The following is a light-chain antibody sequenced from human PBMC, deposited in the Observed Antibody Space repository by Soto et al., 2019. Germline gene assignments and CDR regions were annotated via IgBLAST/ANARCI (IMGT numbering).Light chain of an antibody. CDR2: AAS. J-gene: IGKJ5*01. CDR1: QGISSY. V-gene: IGKV1-9*01. CDR3: QQINSYPIT. Sequence: DIQLTQSPSFLSASVGDRVTVTCRDSQGISSYLAWYQQKPGKAPKLLIYAASTLQSGVPSRFSGSGSGTEFTLTISSLQPEDFATYYCQQINSYPITFGQGTRLEIK.